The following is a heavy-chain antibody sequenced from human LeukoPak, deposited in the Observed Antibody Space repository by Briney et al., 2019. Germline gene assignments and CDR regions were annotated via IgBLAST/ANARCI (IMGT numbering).Heavy chain of an antibody. J-gene: IGHJ4*02. CDR2: IYYSGTT. Sequence: SEALSLTCTVSGGSIRNYYWSWVRQPPGKGLEWIGYIYYSGTTNYNPSLKSRVTISIDTSKNQFSLKLSSVTAADTAVYYCARHGRGYSYGYLFDYWGQGTLVTVSS. D-gene: IGHD5-18*01. CDR3: ARHGRGYSYGYLFDY. CDR1: GGSIRNYY. V-gene: IGHV4-59*01.